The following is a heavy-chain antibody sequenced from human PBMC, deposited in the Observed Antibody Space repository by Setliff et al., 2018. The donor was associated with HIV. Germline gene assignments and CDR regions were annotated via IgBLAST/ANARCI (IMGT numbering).Heavy chain of an antibody. CDR2: IYHSGNT. V-gene: IGHV4-38-2*02. CDR1: GDSISSDFY. J-gene: IGHJ3*02. D-gene: IGHD2-21*02. Sequence: SETLSLTCTVSGDSISSDFYWGWIRQPPGKGLEWIGSIYHSGNTYYMPSLQSRVTISVDMSKNQFSLNLNSVTAADTTVYYCARGQGCGGGCHYAFEMWGQGTMVTVSS. CDR3: ARGQGCGGGCHYAFEM.